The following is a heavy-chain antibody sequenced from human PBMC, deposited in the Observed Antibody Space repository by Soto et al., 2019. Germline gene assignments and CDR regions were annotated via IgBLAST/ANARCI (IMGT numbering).Heavy chain of an antibody. CDR1: GFTFSDYY. J-gene: IGHJ6*02. CDR3: ARGKLWGGWGMDV. D-gene: IGHD3-16*01. V-gene: IGHV3-11*06. CDR2: ISSSSSYT. Sequence: GGSLRLSCAASGFTFSDYYMSWIRQAPGKGLEWVSYISSSSSYTNYADSVKGRFTISRDNAKNSLYLQMNSLRAEDTAVYYCARGKLWGGWGMDVWGQGTTVTVSS.